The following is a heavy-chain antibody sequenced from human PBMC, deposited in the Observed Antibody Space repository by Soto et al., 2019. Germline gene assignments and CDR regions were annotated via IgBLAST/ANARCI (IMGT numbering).Heavy chain of an antibody. CDR3: ARAPRGNYGYPSYFDY. D-gene: IGHD3-10*01. J-gene: IGHJ4*02. V-gene: IGHV4-59*01. CDR2: IYYSGST. Sequence: PSETLSLTCTVSGGSISGYYWSWIRQPPGKGLEWIGNIYYSGSTNYNPSLKSRVTISVDTSKNQFSLKLSSVTAADTAVYYCARAPRGNYGYPSYFDYWGQGTLVTVSS. CDR1: GGSISGYY.